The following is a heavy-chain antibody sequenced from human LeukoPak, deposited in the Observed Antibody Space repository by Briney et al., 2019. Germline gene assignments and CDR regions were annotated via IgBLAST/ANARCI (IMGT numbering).Heavy chain of an antibody. J-gene: IGHJ4*02. CDR3: ARDGDYGSGSYYRGFFDY. CDR1: GYTFTAYY. Sequence: GASVKVSCKASGYTFTAYYMHWVRQAPGQGLEWMGWVHPNSGGTNYAQTFQGRVTMTRDTSISTAYLELSRLRSDDKAVYYCARDGDYGSGSYYRGFFDYWGQGTQVTVSS. D-gene: IGHD3-10*01. CDR2: VHPNSGGT. V-gene: IGHV1-2*02.